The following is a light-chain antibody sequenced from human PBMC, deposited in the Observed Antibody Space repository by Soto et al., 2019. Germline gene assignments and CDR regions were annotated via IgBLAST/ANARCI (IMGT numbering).Light chain of an antibody. CDR3: SSYTGSSTLV. J-gene: IGLJ2*01. CDR2: DVS. V-gene: IGLV2-14*01. Sequence: QSALTQPASVSGSPGQSITISCTGTSSDVGGYNYVSWYQQHPGKAPKLMIYDVSNRPSGVSNRFSGSKSGNTASLTISGLQAEDEAEYYCSSYTGSSTLVFGGGTKSTVL. CDR1: SSDVGGYNY.